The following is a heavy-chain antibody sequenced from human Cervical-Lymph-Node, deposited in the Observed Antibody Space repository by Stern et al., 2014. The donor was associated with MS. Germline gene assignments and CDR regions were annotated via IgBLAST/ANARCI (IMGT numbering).Heavy chain of an antibody. CDR2: IIPVLSTT. V-gene: IGHV1-69*01. D-gene: IGHD3-10*01. CDR3: ARRGSARRGSGWLDP. CDR1: GGTSSRHA. J-gene: IGHJ5*02. Sequence: VQLVESGAEVKEPGSSVKVSCTASGGTSSRHAISWVRQAPGQGLGWMGGIIPVLSTTNYAQKFQGRVTIPADDSTSTTFLELSGLTSNDTALYYCARRGSARRGSGWLDPWGQGTLVIVSS.